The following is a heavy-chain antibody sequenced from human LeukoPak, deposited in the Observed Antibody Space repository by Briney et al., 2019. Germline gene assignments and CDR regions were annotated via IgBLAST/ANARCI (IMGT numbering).Heavy chain of an antibody. CDR3: ARGNHYYYYYMDV. J-gene: IGHJ6*03. D-gene: IGHD1-14*01. V-gene: IGHV3-7*01. Sequence: GESLRLSCAASGFTFSIYWMSWVRQAPGKGLEWVANIKQDGSEKYYVDSVKGRFTISRDNAKNSLYLQMNSLRAEDTAVYFCARGNHYYYYYMDVWGKGTTVTVSS. CDR1: GFTFSIYW. CDR2: IKQDGSEK.